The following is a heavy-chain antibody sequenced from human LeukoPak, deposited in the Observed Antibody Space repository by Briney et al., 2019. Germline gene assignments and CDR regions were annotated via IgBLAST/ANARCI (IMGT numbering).Heavy chain of an antibody. J-gene: IGHJ3*02. CDR3: ARVKDYYGSGRNAFDI. D-gene: IGHD3-10*01. CDR2: IYTSGST. CDR1: GDSISSYY. Sequence: SETLSLTCTVSGDSISSYYWSWIRQPAGKGLEWIGRIYTSGSTNYNPSLKSRVTMSVDTSKNQFSLKLSSVTAADTAVYYCARVKDYYGSGRNAFDIWGQGTMVTVSS. V-gene: IGHV4-4*07.